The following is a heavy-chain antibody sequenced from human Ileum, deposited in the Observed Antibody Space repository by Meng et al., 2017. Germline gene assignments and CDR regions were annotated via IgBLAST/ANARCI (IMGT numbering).Heavy chain of an antibody. CDR3: AKLWWNGGRTFDI. Sequence: GESLKISCAASGVNFNTFGMAWVRQAPGKGLQWGSTISGGDGSTYYVDSVRGRFTISKDISENTLHLQMDSLTADDTAIYYCAKLWWNGGRTFDIWGQGTEVTVSS. J-gene: IGHJ3*02. CDR2: ISGGDGST. V-gene: IGHV3-23*01. CDR1: GVNFNTFG. D-gene: IGHD1-1*01.